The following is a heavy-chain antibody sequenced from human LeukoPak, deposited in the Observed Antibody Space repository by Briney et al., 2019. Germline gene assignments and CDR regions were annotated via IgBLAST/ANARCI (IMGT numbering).Heavy chain of an antibody. CDR2: IRNKANSYTT. CDR3: VRVASLVFDY. J-gene: IGHJ4*02. Sequence: PGGSLRLSCAASGFTFSDHYMDWIRQAPGKGLEWVGRIRNKANSYTTEYAASVKGRFTISRDDSKNSLYLQTNSLKTEDTAVYYCVRVASLVFDYWGQGTLVTVSS. CDR1: GFTFSDHY. D-gene: IGHD2-15*01. V-gene: IGHV3-72*01.